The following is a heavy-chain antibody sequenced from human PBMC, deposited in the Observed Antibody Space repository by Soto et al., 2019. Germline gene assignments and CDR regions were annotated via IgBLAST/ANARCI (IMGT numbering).Heavy chain of an antibody. J-gene: IGHJ4*02. CDR2: ISSSSSYI. Sequence: WGSLRLSCAASGFTFSSYSMNWVRQAPGKGLEWVSSISSSSSYIYYADSVKGRFTISRDNAKNSLYLQMNSLRAEDTAVYYCAREYYDILTGTNTEYYFDYWGQGTLVTVSS. CDR3: AREYYDILTGTNTEYYFDY. CDR1: GFTFSSYS. V-gene: IGHV3-21*01. D-gene: IGHD3-9*01.